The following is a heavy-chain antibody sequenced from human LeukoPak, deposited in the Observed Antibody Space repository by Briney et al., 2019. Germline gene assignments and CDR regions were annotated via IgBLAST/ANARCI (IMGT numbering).Heavy chain of an antibody. CDR1: GFTFSSYA. CDR3: AKTGSSSWYKAQNWFDP. D-gene: IGHD6-13*01. Sequence: GGSLRLSCAASGFTFSSYAMSWVRQAPGKGLEWVSAISGSGGSTYYADSVKGRFTISRDNSKNTLYLQMNSLRAEDTAVYYCAKTGSSSWYKAQNWFDPWGQGTLVTVSS. CDR2: ISGSGGST. J-gene: IGHJ5*02. V-gene: IGHV3-23*01.